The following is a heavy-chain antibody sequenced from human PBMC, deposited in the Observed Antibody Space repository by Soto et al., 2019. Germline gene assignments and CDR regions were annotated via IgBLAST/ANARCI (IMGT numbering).Heavy chain of an antibody. CDR3: ARHGLSVCSGGNCYSSFYYYGMDA. J-gene: IGHJ6*02. CDR1: GYSFTSYW. Sequence: PGESLKISCKGSGYSFTSYWIGWVRQMPGKGLEWMGIIYPGDSDTRYSPSFQGQVTISADKSISTAYLQWSSLKASDTAMYYWARHGLSVCSGGNCYSSFYYYGMDAGGQGTTVTVSS. V-gene: IGHV5-51*01. D-gene: IGHD2-15*01. CDR2: IYPGDSDT.